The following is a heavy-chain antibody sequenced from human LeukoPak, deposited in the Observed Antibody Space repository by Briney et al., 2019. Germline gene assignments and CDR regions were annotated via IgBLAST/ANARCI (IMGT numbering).Heavy chain of an antibody. Sequence: GGSLRLSCAASGFTFSSYGMHWVRQAPGKGLEWVAVISYDGSNKYYADSVKGRFTISRDNSKNTLYLQMNSLRAEDTAVYYCARDGPNWNYALDYWGQGTLVTVSS. J-gene: IGHJ4*02. V-gene: IGHV3-30*03. CDR3: ARDGPNWNYALDY. CDR2: ISYDGSNK. CDR1: GFTFSSYG. D-gene: IGHD1-7*01.